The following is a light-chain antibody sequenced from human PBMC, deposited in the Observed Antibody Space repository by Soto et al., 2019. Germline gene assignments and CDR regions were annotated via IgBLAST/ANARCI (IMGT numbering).Light chain of an antibody. Sequence: QSALTQPASVSGSPGQSITITCSGTTDDVGSTDSVSWYQHHPGEAPRLVIYEVKNRPSGVPGRFSGSKSVNTASLSISGLQPEDEADYYCRTYTTTGSSIFGSGTKLT. CDR3: RTYTTTGSSI. CDR2: EVK. CDR1: TDDVGSTDS. V-gene: IGLV2-14*01. J-gene: IGLJ1*01.